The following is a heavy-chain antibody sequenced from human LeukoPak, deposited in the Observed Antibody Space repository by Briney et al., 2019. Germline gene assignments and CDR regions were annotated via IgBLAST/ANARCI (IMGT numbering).Heavy chain of an antibody. D-gene: IGHD3-9*01. CDR2: ISGSGGST. CDR3: AKDQFDILTGFYYYGMDV. CDR1: GFTFSSYA. Sequence: PGGSLRLSCAASGFTFSSYAMSWVRQAPGKGLEWVSAISGSGGSTYYADSVKGRFTISRDNSKNTLYLQMNSLRAEDTAVYYCAKDQFDILTGFYYYGMDVWGQGTTVTVSS. V-gene: IGHV3-23*01. J-gene: IGHJ6*02.